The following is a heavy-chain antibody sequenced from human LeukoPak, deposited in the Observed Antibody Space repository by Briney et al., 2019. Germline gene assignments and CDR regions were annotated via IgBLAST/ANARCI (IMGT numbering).Heavy chain of an antibody. V-gene: IGHV3-21*01. J-gene: IGHJ5*02. D-gene: IGHD3-10*01. CDR1: GFTFSRYE. Sequence: GGSLRLSCAASGFTFSRYEMNWVRQAPGKGLEWVSSISSSSSYISYADSVKGRFTISRDNAKNSLYLQMNSLRAEDTAVYYCARDAVVPGVIVGWFDPWGQGTLVTVSS. CDR2: ISSSSSYI. CDR3: ARDAVVPGVIVGWFDP.